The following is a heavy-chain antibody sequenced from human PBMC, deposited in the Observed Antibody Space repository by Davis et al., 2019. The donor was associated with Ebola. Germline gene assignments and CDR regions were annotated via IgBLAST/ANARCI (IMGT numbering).Heavy chain of an antibody. V-gene: IGHV4-39*02. CDR2: IYYSGST. D-gene: IGHD5-18*01. CDR1: GGSISSSSYY. CDR3: AREVDTAMVALIDY. J-gene: IGHJ4*02. Sequence: PSETLSLTCTVSGGSISSSSYYWGWIRQPPGKGLEWIGSIYYSGSTYYNPSLKSRVTISVDTSKNQFSLKLSSVTAADTAVYYCAREVDTAMVALIDYWGQGTLVTVSS.